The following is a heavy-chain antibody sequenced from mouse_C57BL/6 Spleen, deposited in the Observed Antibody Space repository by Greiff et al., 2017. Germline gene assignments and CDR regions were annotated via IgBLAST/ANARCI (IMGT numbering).Heavy chain of an antibody. CDR1: GFTFSSYG. CDR3: ARHDGNYVGDFDY. J-gene: IGHJ2*01. CDR2: ISSGGSYT. V-gene: IGHV5-6*01. D-gene: IGHD2-1*01. Sequence: EVMLVESGGDLVKPGGSLKLSCAASGFTFSSYGMSWVRQTPDKRLEWVATISSGGSYTYYPDSVKGRFTISRDNAKNTLYLQMSSLKSEDTAMYYCARHDGNYVGDFDYWGQGTTLTVSS.